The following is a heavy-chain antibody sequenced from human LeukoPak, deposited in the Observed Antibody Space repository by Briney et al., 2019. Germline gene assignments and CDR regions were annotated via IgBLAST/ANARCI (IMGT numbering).Heavy chain of an antibody. J-gene: IGHJ4*02. Sequence: ASVKVSCKASGYTFTSYGISWVRQAPGQGLEWMGWISAYNGNTNCAQKFQGRVTITADESTSTAYMELSSLRSEDTAVYYCAAHIAAAHFDYWGQGTLVTVSS. CDR3: AAHIAAAHFDY. CDR2: ISAYNGNT. D-gene: IGHD6-13*01. CDR1: GYTFTSYG. V-gene: IGHV1-18*01.